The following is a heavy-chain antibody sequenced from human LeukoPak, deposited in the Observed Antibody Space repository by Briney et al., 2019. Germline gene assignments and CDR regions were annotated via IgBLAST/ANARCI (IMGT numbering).Heavy chain of an antibody. J-gene: IGHJ4*02. D-gene: IGHD3-22*01. CDR3: AKDLTYESSGTVIDN. CDR2: VSWDGTP. V-gene: IGHV3-43*01. CDR1: GFIFDDYT. Sequence: PGGSLRLSCAAPGFIFDDYTMHWVRQGPGKTLEWVALVSWDGTPYYADSVKGRFTISRDNSKNALYPEMDSLRTDDTAFYYCAKDLTYESSGTVIDNWGQGTLVTVSS.